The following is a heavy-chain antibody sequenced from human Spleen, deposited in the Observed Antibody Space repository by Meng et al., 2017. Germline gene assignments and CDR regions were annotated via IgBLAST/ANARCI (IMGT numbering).Heavy chain of an antibody. V-gene: IGHV1-18*01. CDR3: ARDGKFWSGYYRYDY. D-gene: IGHD3-3*01. J-gene: IGHJ4*02. CDR2: IIAYNGNT. CDR1: GYTFTSYG. Sequence: QVQLVRAEADVRKAGARMKGSCKASGYTFTSYGISGVRQAHGEGLGWMGWIIAYNGNTNYAQKLQGTVTMTTDTSTNTAYMELGSLRSDDTAVYCCARDGKFWSGYYRYDYWGQGTLVTVSS.